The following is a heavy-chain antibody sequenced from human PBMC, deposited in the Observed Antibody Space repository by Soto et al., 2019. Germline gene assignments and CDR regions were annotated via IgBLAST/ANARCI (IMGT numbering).Heavy chain of an antibody. D-gene: IGHD3-10*01. V-gene: IGHV3-53*01. CDR3: ARNQVTMVRGVIIRYFDY. CDR1: GFTVSSNY. J-gene: IGHJ4*02. CDR2: IYSGGST. Sequence: EVQLVESGGGLIQPGGSLRLSCAASGFTVSSNYMSWVRQAPGKGLEWVSVIYSGGSTYYADSVKGRFTISRDNSKNTLYLEMNSLRAEETAVYYCARNQVTMVRGVIIRYFDYWGQGTLFTVSS.